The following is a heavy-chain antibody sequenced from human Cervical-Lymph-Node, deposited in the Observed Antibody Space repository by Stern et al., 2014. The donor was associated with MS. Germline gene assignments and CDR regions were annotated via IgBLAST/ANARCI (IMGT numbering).Heavy chain of an antibody. Sequence: VQLEESGAKMKKPGASVRVSCKASGYDFTGFFIHWVRQVPGQGLEWMGRLNPNSDDPTYAQNFQDRVTLTRDTSIGTAYLELSRLTSADTAVYYCAREATRIIVGIDYWGQGTPVTVSS. V-gene: IGHV1-2*06. CDR1: GYDFTGFF. CDR3: AREATRIIVGIDY. D-gene: IGHD2/OR15-2a*01. CDR2: LNPNSDDP. J-gene: IGHJ4*02.